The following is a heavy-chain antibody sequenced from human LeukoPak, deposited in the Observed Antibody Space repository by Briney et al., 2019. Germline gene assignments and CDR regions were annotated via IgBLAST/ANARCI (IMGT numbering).Heavy chain of an antibody. D-gene: IGHD2-2*01. Sequence: PSETLSLTCTVSGGSISSYYWSWIRQPPGKGLEWIGYIYYSGSTNYNPSLKSRVTISVDTSKNQFSLKLSSVTAADTAVYYCARVVSYYYYMDVWGQGTLVTVSS. CDR2: IYYSGST. CDR3: ARVVSYYYYMDV. J-gene: IGHJ6*03. V-gene: IGHV4-59*01. CDR1: GGSISSYY.